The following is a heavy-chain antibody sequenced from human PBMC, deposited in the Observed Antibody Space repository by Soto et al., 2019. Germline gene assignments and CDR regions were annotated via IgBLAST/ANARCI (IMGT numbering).Heavy chain of an antibody. V-gene: IGHV1-69*12. CDR1: GGTFSSYA. CDR3: ARERLRTNGDTREV. CDR2: IIPIFGTA. D-gene: IGHD2-8*01. Sequence: QVQLVQSGAEVKKPGSSVKVSCKASGGTFSSYAISWVRQAPGQGLEWMGGIIPIFGTANYAQKFQGRVTITADESTRTANMELSSLRSEDTAVYYWARERLRTNGDTREVWGQGTTVTVSS. J-gene: IGHJ6*02.